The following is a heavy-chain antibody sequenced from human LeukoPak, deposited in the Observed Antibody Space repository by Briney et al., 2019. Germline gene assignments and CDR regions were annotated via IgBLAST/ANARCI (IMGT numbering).Heavy chain of an antibody. V-gene: IGHV1-69*05. CDR2: IIPIFGTA. D-gene: IGHD5-18*01. CDR3: ARDAVTQGAFDI. CDR1: GGTFSSYA. Sequence: SVKVSCKASGGTFSSYAISWVRQAPGQGLEWMGGIIPIFGTANYAQKFQGRVTITTDESTSTAYMELSSLRSEDTAVYYCARDAVTQGAFDIWGQGTMVTVSS. J-gene: IGHJ3*02.